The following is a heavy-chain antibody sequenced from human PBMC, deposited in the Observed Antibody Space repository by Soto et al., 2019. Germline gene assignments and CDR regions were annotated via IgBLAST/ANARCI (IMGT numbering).Heavy chain of an antibody. CDR1: GFTFSSYS. D-gene: IGHD4-17*01. CDR3: AREGGDLNWFDP. CDR2: ISSSSSTI. J-gene: IGHJ5*02. Sequence: EVQLVESGGGLVQPGGSLRLSCAASGFTFSSYSMNWVRQAPGKGLEWVSYISSSSSTIYYPDSVKGRFTISRDNAKNSLYLQMNSRGAEDTDVYYCAREGGDLNWFDPWGQGSLVTVSS. V-gene: IGHV3-48*01.